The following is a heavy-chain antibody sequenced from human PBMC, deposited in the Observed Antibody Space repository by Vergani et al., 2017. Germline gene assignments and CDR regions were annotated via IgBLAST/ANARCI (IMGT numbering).Heavy chain of an antibody. CDR3: ARDRVGATGFDY. CDR2: IYTSEST. CDR1: GGSISPYY. D-gene: IGHD1-26*01. V-gene: IGHV4-4*07. Sequence: QVQLQESGPGLVKPSETLSLTCIASGGSISPYYWSWIRQPAGKGLEWIGRIYTSESTNYNPSLKSRVTISVDTSKNQFSLKLSSVTAADTAMYYCARDRVGATGFDYWGQGTLVTVSS. J-gene: IGHJ4*02.